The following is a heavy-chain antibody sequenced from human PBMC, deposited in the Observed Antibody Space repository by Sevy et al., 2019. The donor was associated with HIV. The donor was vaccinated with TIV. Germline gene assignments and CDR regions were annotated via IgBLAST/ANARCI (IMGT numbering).Heavy chain of an antibody. CDR1: GGSISSYY. CDR3: ARVVYDDYVWGSYRPEYYFDY. CDR2: IYYSGST. V-gene: IGHV4-59*01. D-gene: IGHD3-16*02. Sequence: SETLSLTCTVSGGSISSYYWSWIRQPPGKGLEWIGYIYYSGSTNYNPSLKSRVTISVDTSKNQFSLKVSSVTAADTAVYYCARVVYDDYVWGSYRPEYYFDYWGQGTLVTVSS. J-gene: IGHJ4*02.